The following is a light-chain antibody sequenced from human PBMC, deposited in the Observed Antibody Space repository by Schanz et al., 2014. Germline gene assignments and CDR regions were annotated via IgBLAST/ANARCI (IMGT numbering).Light chain of an antibody. CDR3: LQYDTYPLT. J-gene: IGKJ4*01. Sequence: GDRVTITCRASQSISSWLAWYQQKPGKAPKLLIYDASSLESGVPSRFSGSGSGTEFTLTISSLQPEDFATYYCLQYDTYPLTFGGGSKVAIK. CDR2: DAS. CDR1: QSISSW. V-gene: IGKV1-5*01.